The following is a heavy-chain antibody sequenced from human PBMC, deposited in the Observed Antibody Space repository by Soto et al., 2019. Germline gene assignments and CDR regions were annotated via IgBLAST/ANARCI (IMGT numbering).Heavy chain of an antibody. J-gene: IGHJ5*02. Sequence: SVKVSCKASGVTFNNYAFKWMRQDPGQGLEWMGGIIPIFGTADYAQRFQGRVTFPADVSASTAYMELSSLRSEDTAVYYCAILLAGPNNGFDPWGQGTLVTVSS. CDR3: AILLAGPNNGFDP. CDR1: GVTFNNYA. V-gene: IGHV1-69*13. CDR2: IIPIFGTA. D-gene: IGHD2-15*01.